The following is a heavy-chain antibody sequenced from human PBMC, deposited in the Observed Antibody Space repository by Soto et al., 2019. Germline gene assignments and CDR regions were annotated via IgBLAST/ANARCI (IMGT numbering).Heavy chain of an antibody. CDR3: ARYRREAVAGYTLDN. Sequence: SETLSLTCTVSGGSISSNYWTWIRQPPGKGLEWIGYVYNSGSTNYNPSLKSRVTISEDTSKSQFSLKVNSMTAADTAVYYCARYRREAVAGYTLDNWGQGILVT. D-gene: IGHD6-13*01. CDR1: GGSISSNY. J-gene: IGHJ4*02. V-gene: IGHV4-59*01. CDR2: VYNSGST.